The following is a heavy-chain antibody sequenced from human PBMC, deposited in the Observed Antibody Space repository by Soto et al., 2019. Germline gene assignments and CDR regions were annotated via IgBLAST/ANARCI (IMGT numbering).Heavy chain of an antibody. Sequence: PSETLSLTCAVSGGSISSSNWWSWVRQPPGKGLEWIGEIYHSGSTNYNPSLKSRVTISVDKSKNQFSLKLSSVTAADTAVYYCASGQGQLRGYYYGMDVWGQGTTVTVSS. CDR1: GGSISSSNW. D-gene: IGHD3-3*01. CDR2: IYHSGST. J-gene: IGHJ6*02. V-gene: IGHV4-4*02. CDR3: ASGQGQLRGYYYGMDV.